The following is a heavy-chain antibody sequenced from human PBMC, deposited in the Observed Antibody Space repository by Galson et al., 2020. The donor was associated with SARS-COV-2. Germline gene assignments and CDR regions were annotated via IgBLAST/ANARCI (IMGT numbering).Heavy chain of an antibody. CDR1: GFTFSSYC. D-gene: IGHD1-26*01. CDR2: VWDDGSNK. J-gene: IGHJ4*02. CDR3: ARGKEWELR. V-gene: IGHV3-33*01. Sequence: SLKISCAASGFTFSSYCMHWVRQAPGKGLEWVAVVWDDGSNKYYADSVKGRFTISRDNSKNTLYLQMNSLRAEDTAVYYFARGKEWELRWGQGAMVTVSS.